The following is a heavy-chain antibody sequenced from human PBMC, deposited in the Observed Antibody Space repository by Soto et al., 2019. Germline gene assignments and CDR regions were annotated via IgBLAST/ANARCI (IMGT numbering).Heavy chain of an antibody. Sequence: EVQLVESGGGLVQPGGSLRLSCAASGFTVSSNYMSWVRQAPGKGLEWVSVIYSGGSTYYADSVKGRFTISRDNSKNTLYLQMNSLRAEDTAVYYCARDLVAGTGDHYYYYGMDVWGQGTTVTVSS. CDR1: GFTVSSNY. V-gene: IGHV3-66*01. CDR3: ARDLVAGTGDHYYYYGMDV. J-gene: IGHJ6*02. D-gene: IGHD6-19*01. CDR2: IYSGGST.